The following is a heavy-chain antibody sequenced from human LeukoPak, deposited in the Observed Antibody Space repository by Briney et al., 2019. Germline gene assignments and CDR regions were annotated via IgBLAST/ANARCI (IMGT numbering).Heavy chain of an antibody. J-gene: IGHJ6*04. V-gene: IGHV1-69*13. CDR1: GGTFSSYA. Sequence: SVKVSCKASGGTFSSYAISWVRQAPGQGLEWMGGIIPIFGTANYAQKFQGRVTITADESTSTAYMELSSLRSEDTAVYYCARGADAYYGSGLDYYYYGMDVWGKGTTVTVSS. D-gene: IGHD3-10*01. CDR2: IIPIFGTA. CDR3: ARGADAYYGSGLDYYYYGMDV.